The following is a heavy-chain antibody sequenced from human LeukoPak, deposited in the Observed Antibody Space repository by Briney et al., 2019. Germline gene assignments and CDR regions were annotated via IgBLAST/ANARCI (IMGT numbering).Heavy chain of an antibody. V-gene: IGHV3-74*01. CDR3: VRENKYYYDSSDSILGLGCFQH. CDR1: GFTFRNFW. CDR2: LNTDGSSA. D-gene: IGHD3-22*01. Sequence: GGSLRLSCAASGFTFRNFWMHWVRQAPGKGLVWVSRLNTDGSSATYADSVKGRFTISRDNAQNTLYLQMHSLRAEDTAVYYCVRENKYYYDSSDSILGLGCFQHWGQGTLVTVSS. J-gene: IGHJ1*01.